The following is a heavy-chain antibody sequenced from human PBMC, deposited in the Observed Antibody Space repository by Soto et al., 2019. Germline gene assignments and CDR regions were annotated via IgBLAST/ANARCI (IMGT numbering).Heavy chain of an antibody. J-gene: IGHJ4*02. D-gene: IGHD3-10*01. V-gene: IGHV3-72*01. CDR1: GFTFSDHY. Sequence: EVRLVESGGGLVQPGGSLRLSCAASGFTFSDHYMTWVRQAPGKGLEWVGRIKNKAKSYTTDYGASVKGRVTLLRADSENSLLLQLNSLKTEDTAVYYCASGSEDNGNVLDYWGQGTLVTVSS. CDR3: ASGSEDNGNVLDY. CDR2: IKNKAKSYTT.